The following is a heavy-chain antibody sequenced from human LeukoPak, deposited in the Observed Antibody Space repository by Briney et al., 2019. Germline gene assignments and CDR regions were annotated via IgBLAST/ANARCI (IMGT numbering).Heavy chain of an antibody. D-gene: IGHD3-10*01. Sequence: SETLSLTCTVSGGSISSSSYYWGWIRQPPGKGLEWIGSIYYSGSTYYNPSLKSRVTISVDTSKNQFSLKLSSVTAADTAVYYCASRGNYYGSGSYYFGYWGQGTLVTVSS. V-gene: IGHV4-39*07. CDR3: ASRGNYYGSGSYYFGY. CDR1: GGSISSSSYY. J-gene: IGHJ4*02. CDR2: IYYSGST.